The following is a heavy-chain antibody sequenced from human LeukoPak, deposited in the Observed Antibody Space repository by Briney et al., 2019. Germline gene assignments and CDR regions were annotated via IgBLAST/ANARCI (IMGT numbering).Heavy chain of an antibody. V-gene: IGHV3-9*01. CDR1: GFPFDEHA. CDR3: ARDQSSVAGTTYNWFDP. J-gene: IGHJ5*02. Sequence: PGGSLRLSCAASGFPFDEHAMHWVRQAPGKGLEWVSGISYSSETIGYVDSVKGRFTISRANAKNSLYLQMNSLRAEDTAVYYCARDQSSVAGTTYNWFDPWGQGTLVTVSS. D-gene: IGHD6-19*01. CDR2: ISYSSETI.